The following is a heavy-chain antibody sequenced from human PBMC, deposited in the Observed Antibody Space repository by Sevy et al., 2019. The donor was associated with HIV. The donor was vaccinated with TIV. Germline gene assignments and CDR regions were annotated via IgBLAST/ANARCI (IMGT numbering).Heavy chain of an antibody. V-gene: IGHV1-8*01. Sequence: ASVKVSCKASGYTFTSYDINWVRQATGQGLEWMGWMNPNSDNTGYAQKFQGRVTMTRNTSISTAYMELSSLRSEDTAVYYCAREYGSGSYYNVDPRYYYYYGMDVWGQGTTVTVSS. CDR2: MNPNSDNT. D-gene: IGHD3-10*01. J-gene: IGHJ6*02. CDR3: AREYGSGSYYNVDPRYYYYYGMDV. CDR1: GYTFTSYD.